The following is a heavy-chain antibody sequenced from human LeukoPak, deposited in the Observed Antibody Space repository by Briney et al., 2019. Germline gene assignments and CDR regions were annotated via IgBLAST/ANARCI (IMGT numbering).Heavy chain of an antibody. V-gene: IGHV5-10-1*01. CDR2: IDPSDSYT. D-gene: IGHD6-13*01. CDR1: GDSFTSYW. CDR3: ATSWESEQLVRY. J-gene: IGHJ4*02. Sequence: GESLKISCKGSGDSFTSYWISWVRHMPGKGLERMGRIDPSDSYTNYSPSFQGHVTISADKSISTAYLQWSSLKASATAMYYCATSWESEQLVRYWGQGTLVTVSS.